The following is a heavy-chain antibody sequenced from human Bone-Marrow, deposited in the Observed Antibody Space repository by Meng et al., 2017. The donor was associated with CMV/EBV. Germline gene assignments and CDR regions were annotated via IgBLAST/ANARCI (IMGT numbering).Heavy chain of an antibody. CDR1: GFTFSNYA. V-gene: IGHV3-23*01. J-gene: IGHJ4*02. D-gene: IGHD2-2*01. CDR2: FGSTGAT. Sequence: GESLKISCAASGFTFSNYAMSWVRQAPGKGLEWVSTFGSTGATYYADSVKGRFTISRDNAKNTLYLQMNSLRAEDTAVYYCARRGPAAIDYWGQGTLVTVSS. CDR3: ARRGPAAIDY.